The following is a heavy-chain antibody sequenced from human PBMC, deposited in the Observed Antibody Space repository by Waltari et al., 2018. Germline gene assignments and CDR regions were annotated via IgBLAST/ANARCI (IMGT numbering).Heavy chain of an antibody. Sequence: QVQLVQSGAEVKKPGASVKVSCKASGYTFTSYYMHWVRQAPGQGLEWRGIINPGGGSTSYAQKFQGRVTMTRETSTSTVYMELSSLRSEDTAVYYCARENIYGDYAFDYWGQGTLVTVSS. CDR3: ARENIYGDYAFDY. D-gene: IGHD4-17*01. J-gene: IGHJ4*02. V-gene: IGHV1-46*01. CDR2: INPGGGST. CDR1: GYTFTSYY.